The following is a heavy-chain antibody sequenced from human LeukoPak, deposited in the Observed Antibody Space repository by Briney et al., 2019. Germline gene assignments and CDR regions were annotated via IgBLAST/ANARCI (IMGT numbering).Heavy chain of an antibody. CDR3: ARDGGAYGSGSYYPYNWFDP. CDR1: GGSISSGSYY. Sequence: PSETLSLTCTVSGGSISSGSYYWSWIRQPAGKGLEWIGRIYTSGSTNYNPSLKSRVTISVDTSKNQFSLKLSSVTAADTAVYYCARDGGAYGSGSYYPYNWFDPWGQGTLVTVSS. V-gene: IGHV4-61*02. CDR2: IYTSGST. D-gene: IGHD3-10*01. J-gene: IGHJ5*02.